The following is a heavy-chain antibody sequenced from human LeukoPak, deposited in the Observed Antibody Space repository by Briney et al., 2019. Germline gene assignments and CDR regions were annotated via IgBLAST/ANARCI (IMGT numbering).Heavy chain of an antibody. V-gene: IGHV1-2*02. CDR1: GYTFSDYY. Sequence: ASVKVSCKTSGYTFSDYYMHWVRQVPGQGLEWMGWINPSNGGANYAQTFQGRVTMTRDTSINTAYMELRSLRSDDTAVYYCARPRSWEPNYYYYYMDVWGKGTTVTISS. CDR3: ARPRSWEPNYYYYYMDV. J-gene: IGHJ6*03. D-gene: IGHD1-26*01. CDR2: INPSNGGA.